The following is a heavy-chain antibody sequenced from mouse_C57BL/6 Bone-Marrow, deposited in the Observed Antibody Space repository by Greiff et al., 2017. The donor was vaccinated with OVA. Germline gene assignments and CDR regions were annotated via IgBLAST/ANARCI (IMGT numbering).Heavy chain of an antibody. CDR3: ANEGPFDY. CDR2: IYPGDGDT. Sequence: VQLQQSGPELVKPGASVKISCKASGYAFSSSWMNWVKQRPGKGLEWIGRIYPGDGDTNYNGKFKGKATLTADKSSSTAYMQLSSLTSEDSAVYFCANEGPFDYWGQGTTLTVSS. D-gene: IGHD3-3*01. CDR1: GYAFSSSW. V-gene: IGHV1-82*01. J-gene: IGHJ2*01.